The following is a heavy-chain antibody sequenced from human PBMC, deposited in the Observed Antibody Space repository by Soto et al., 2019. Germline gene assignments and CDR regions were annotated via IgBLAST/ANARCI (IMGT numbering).Heavy chain of an antibody. J-gene: IGHJ4*02. Sequence: SETLSLTCTVSGGSISSSSYYRGWIRQPPGKGLEWIGSIYYSGSTYYKPSLKSRVTISVDTSKKQFSLKLSSVTAADTAVYYCARHPPPLELGYCSGGSCYETDYWGQGTLVTVSS. CDR1: GGSISSSSYY. CDR3: ARHPPPLELGYCSGGSCYETDY. D-gene: IGHD2-15*01. V-gene: IGHV4-39*01. CDR2: IYYSGST.